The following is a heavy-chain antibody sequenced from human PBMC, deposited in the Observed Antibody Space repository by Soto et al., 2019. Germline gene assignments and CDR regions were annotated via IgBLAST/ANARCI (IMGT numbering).Heavy chain of an antibody. J-gene: IGHJ3*01. CDR1: GFTFSSYW. CDR2: IKPDGSDK. D-gene: IGHD3-16*02. V-gene: IGHV3-7*01. Sequence: EVQLVESGGDLVQPGGSLRLSCAASGFTFSSYWMNWVRQAPGKGLEWVASIKPDGSDKYYVDSVKGRFTISRDNAQRSLYLQMNSLRAEDAALFYYARGGFFWGAYHSYAFAVWGQGTVVTVSS. CDR3: ARGGFFWGAYHSYAFAV.